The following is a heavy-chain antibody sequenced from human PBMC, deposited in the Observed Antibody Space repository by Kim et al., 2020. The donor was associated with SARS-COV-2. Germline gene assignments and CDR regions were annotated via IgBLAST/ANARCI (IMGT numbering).Heavy chain of an antibody. Sequence: ASVKVSCKASGYTFTSYGISWVRQAPGQGLEWMGWISAYNGNTNYAQKLQGRVTMTTDTSTSTAYMELRSLRSDDTAVYYCAREYTLYYDSSGPFDYWGQGTLVTVSS. V-gene: IGHV1-18*01. CDR3: AREYTLYYDSSGPFDY. CDR2: ISAYNGNT. D-gene: IGHD3-22*01. CDR1: GYTFTSYG. J-gene: IGHJ4*02.